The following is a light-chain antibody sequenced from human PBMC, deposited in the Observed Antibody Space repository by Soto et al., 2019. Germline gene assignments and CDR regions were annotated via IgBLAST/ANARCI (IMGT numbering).Light chain of an antibody. J-gene: IGLJ3*02. CDR2: EVT. CDR1: SSDVGAYNY. V-gene: IGLV2-14*03. CDR3: SSYTRSSTWV. Sequence: QSALTQPASVSGSTGQSITISCTGASSDVGAYNYVSWYQQQPGKAPKVMIYEVTNRPSGVSNRFSGSKSGNTASLTISGLQAEDEADYYCSSYTRSSTWVFGGGTKLTV.